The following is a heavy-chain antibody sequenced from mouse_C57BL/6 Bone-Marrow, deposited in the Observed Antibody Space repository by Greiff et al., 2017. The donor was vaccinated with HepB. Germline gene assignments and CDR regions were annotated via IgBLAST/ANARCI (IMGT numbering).Heavy chain of an antibody. V-gene: IGHV1-50*01. J-gene: IGHJ3*01. Sequence: QVQLQQPGAELVKPGASVKLSCKASGYTFTSYWMQWVKQRPGQGLEWIGEIDPSDSYTNYNQKFKGKATLTVDTSSSTAYMQLGSLTSEDSAVYYCARRFLYYGNFPWFAYWGQGTLVTVSA. D-gene: IGHD2-1*01. CDR1: GYTFTSYW. CDR2: IDPSDSYT. CDR3: ARRFLYYGNFPWFAY.